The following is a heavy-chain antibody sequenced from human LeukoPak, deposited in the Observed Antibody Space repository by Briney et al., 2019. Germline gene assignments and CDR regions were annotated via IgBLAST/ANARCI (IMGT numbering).Heavy chain of an antibody. D-gene: IGHD6-19*01. CDR3: ARDYVAVAGEFDY. CDR2: IYGGGST. CDR1: GFTVSTTY. V-gene: IGHV3-66*01. Sequence: GGSLRLPCAASGFTVSTTYMSWVRQALEKGLEWVSIIYGGGSTFYADSVEGRFSISRDDSKNTLYLQMNSLRAEDTAVYYCARDYVAVAGEFDYWGQGTLVTVSS. J-gene: IGHJ4*02.